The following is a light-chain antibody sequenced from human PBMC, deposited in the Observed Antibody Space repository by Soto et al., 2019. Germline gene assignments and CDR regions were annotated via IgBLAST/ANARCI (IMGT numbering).Light chain of an antibody. J-gene: IGLJ3*02. Sequence: QSVLTQPPSVSGAPGQRVTISCTGSSSNIGGGYDVHWYQQVPGTAPKLLIYGNNQRPSGVPDRLSGSKSDTSASLAISGLLSEDESDYYCATWDDSLNGWVFGGGTKLHRP. CDR2: GNN. CDR3: ATWDDSLNGWV. V-gene: IGLV1-40*01. CDR1: SSNIGGGYD.